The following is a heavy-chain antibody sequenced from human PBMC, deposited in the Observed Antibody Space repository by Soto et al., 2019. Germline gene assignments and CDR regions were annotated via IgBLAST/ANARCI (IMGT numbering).Heavy chain of an antibody. D-gene: IGHD6-13*01. V-gene: IGHV4-34*01. CDR1: GGSFSGYY. Sequence: SETLSLTCAVYGGSFSGYYWSWIRQPPGKGLEWIGEINHSGSTNYNPSLKSRVTISVDTSKNQFSLKLSSVTAADTAVYYCARAYSRAIRGVGYWGQGTLVTVSS. J-gene: IGHJ4*02. CDR2: INHSGST. CDR3: ARAYSRAIRGVGY.